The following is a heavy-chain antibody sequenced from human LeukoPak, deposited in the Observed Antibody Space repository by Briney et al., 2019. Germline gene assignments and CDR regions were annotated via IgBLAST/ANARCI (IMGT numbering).Heavy chain of an antibody. CDR3: ARSLGGIAVAGSNWFDP. CDR2: IYYSGST. CDR1: GGSISSYY. J-gene: IGHJ5*02. Sequence: PSETLSLTCTVSGGSISSYYWSWIRQPPGKGLEWIGYIYYSGSTNYNPSLKSRVTISVDTSKNQFSLKLSSVTAADTAVYYCARSLGGIAVAGSNWFDPWGQGTLVTVSS. V-gene: IGHV4-59*01. D-gene: IGHD6-19*01.